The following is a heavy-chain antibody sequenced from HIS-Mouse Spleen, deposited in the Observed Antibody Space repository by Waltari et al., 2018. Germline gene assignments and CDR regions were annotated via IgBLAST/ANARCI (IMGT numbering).Heavy chain of an antibody. CDR2: IYYSGST. V-gene: IGHV4-39*07. CDR1: GGSISSSSYS. D-gene: IGHD3-10*01. CDR3: ARDRRGFDY. Sequence: QLQLQESGPGLVKPSETLSLNCTVSGGSISSSSYSWGWIRQPPGKGLEWIGSIYYSGSTYYNPSLKSRVTISVDTSKNQFSLKLSSVTAADTAVYYCARDRRGFDYWGQGTLVTVSS. J-gene: IGHJ4*02.